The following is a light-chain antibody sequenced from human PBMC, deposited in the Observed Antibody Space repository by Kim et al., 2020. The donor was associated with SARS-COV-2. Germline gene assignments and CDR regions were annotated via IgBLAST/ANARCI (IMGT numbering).Light chain of an antibody. V-gene: IGLV3-1*01. CDR1: KLGDKY. CDR2: QNG. Sequence: VPPGQTTSITCSADKLGDKYACWYRQKPGQSPVLVIYQNGKRPSGIPERFSGSNSGNTATLTISGTQASDEADYYCQTWDSSTVVFGGGTQLTVL. J-gene: IGLJ2*01. CDR3: QTWDSSTVV.